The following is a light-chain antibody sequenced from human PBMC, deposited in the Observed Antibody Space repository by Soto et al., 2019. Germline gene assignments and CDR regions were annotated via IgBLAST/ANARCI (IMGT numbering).Light chain of an antibody. CDR1: SGHNSYA. J-gene: IGLJ3*02. V-gene: IGLV4-69*01. CDR3: QTWSTDIRV. CDR2: LNSDGSH. Sequence: QSVLTQPPSASASLGASVKLTCTLSSGHNSYAIAWHQQQPEKGPRYLMKLNSDGSHSKGDGIPDRFSVSSSGAERYLTISRLQSEDEADYYCQTWSTDIRVFGGGTKLTVL.